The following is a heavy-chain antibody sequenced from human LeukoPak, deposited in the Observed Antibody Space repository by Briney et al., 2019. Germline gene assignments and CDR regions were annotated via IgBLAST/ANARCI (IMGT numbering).Heavy chain of an antibody. Sequence: PSETLPLTCTVSGGSISSYYWSWIRQPPGKGLEWIGYIYYSGSTNYNPSLKSRVTISVDTSKNQFSLKLSSVTAADTAVYYCARSAGFGGDWFDPWGQGTLVTVSS. D-gene: IGHD3-10*01. J-gene: IGHJ5*02. V-gene: IGHV4-59*01. CDR2: IYYSGST. CDR1: GGSISSYY. CDR3: ARSAGFGGDWFDP.